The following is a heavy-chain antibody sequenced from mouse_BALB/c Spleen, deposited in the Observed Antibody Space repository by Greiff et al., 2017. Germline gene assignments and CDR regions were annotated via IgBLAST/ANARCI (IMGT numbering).Heavy chain of an antibody. J-gene: IGHJ3*01. V-gene: IGHV5-4*02. CDR3: ARDHYGNRGFAY. D-gene: IGHD1-1*01. CDR2: ISDGGSYT. Sequence: EVKLMESGGGLVKPGGSLKLSCAASGFTFSDYYMYWVRQTPEKRLEWVATISDGGSYTYYPDSVKGRFTISRDNAKNNLYLQMSSLKSEDTAMYYCARDHYGNRGFAYWGQGTLVTVSA. CDR1: GFTFSDYY.